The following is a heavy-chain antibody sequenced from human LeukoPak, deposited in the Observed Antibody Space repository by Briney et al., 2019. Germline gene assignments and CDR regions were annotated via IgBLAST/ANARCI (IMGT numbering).Heavy chain of an antibody. CDR3: AISIYDFWSGYGFDY. CDR2: IHTSGST. V-gene: IGHV4-4*07. CDR1: GGSISSYY. J-gene: IGHJ4*02. D-gene: IGHD3-3*01. Sequence: SETLSLTCNVSGGSISSYYWSWIRQPAGKGLEWIGRIHTSGSTNYNPSLKSRVTISVDTSKNQFSLKLSSVTAADTAVYYCAISIYDFWSGYGFDYWGQGTLVTVSS.